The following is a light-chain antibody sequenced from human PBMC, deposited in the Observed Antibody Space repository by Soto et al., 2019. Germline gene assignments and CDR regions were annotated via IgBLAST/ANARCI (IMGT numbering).Light chain of an antibody. CDR3: QQYENPPRFI. J-gene: IGKJ3*01. CDR1: HDIGNY. CDR2: YAS. Sequence: DIQMTQSPSSLSASVGDRVTITCLASHDIGNYLNWYQQKPGKAPKLLIYYASNLETGVSSRFSGSGSGTDFTFTISSLQPEDIATYFCQQYENPPRFIFGPGTKVDIK. V-gene: IGKV1-33*01.